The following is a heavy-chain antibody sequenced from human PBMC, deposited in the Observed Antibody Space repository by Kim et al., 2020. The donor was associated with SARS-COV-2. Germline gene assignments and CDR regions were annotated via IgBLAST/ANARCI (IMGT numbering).Heavy chain of an antibody. CDR1: GFTFSSYG. CDR2: ISYDGSNK. Sequence: GGSLRLSCAASGFTFSSYGMHWVRQAPGKGLEWVAVISYDGSNKYYADSVKGRFTISRDNSNNTLYLQMNSLRAEDTAVYYCAKDMRYYDILTAYFARM. D-gene: IGHD3-9*01. V-gene: IGHV3-30*18. J-gene: IGHJ6*01. CDR3: AKDMRYYDILTAYFARM.